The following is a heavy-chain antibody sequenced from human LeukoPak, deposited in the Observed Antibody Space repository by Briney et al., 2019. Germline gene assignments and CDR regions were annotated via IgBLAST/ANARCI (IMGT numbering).Heavy chain of an antibody. J-gene: IGHJ6*03. CDR2: VYFNGNT. CDR1: RDSISSTIHY. Sequence: SETLSLTCTVSRDSISSTIHYWGWIRQPPGKGLEWIGSVYFNGNTYYNPSLKSRVTISVDTSKNQFSLKLSSVTAADTAVYYCARLREGKSSSGYYPYYYYMDVWGKGTTVTISS. V-gene: IGHV4-39*07. D-gene: IGHD3-22*01. CDR3: ARLREGKSSSGYYPYYYYMDV.